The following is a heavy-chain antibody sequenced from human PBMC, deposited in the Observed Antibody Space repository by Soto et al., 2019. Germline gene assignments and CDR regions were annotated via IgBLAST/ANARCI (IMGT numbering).Heavy chain of an antibody. CDR2: IRSKAYGGTT. CDR1: GFTFGDYA. Sequence: GGSLRLSCTASGFTFGDYAMSWFRQAPGKGLEWVGFIRSKAYGGTTEYAASVKGRFTISRDDSKSIAYLQMNSLKTEDTAVYYCTRDVINEDFWSGYQGAYFNYYYMDVWGKGTTVTVSS. J-gene: IGHJ6*03. CDR3: TRDVINEDFWSGYQGAYFNYYYMDV. V-gene: IGHV3-49*03. D-gene: IGHD3-3*01.